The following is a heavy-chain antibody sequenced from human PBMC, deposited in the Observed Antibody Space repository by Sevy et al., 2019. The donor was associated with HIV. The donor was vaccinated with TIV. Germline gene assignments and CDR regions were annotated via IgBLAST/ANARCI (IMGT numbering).Heavy chain of an antibody. CDR1: GFTFSSYA. V-gene: IGHV3-23*01. J-gene: IGHJ4*02. Sequence: GGSLRLSCAASGFTFSSYAMSWVRQAPGKGLEWVSAISGSGGSTYYADSVKGRFTISRDNSKNTLYLQMKSLRAEDTAVYYCAKAVVDTAMVRGFDYWGQGTLVTVSS. CDR3: AKAVVDTAMVRGFDY. CDR2: ISGSGGST. D-gene: IGHD5-18*01.